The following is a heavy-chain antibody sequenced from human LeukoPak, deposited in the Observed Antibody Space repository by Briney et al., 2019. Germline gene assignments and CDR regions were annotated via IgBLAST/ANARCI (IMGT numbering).Heavy chain of an antibody. CDR1: GGSIRSSYYY. CDR2: IYDSGST. J-gene: IGHJ3*02. V-gene: IGHV4-39*07. D-gene: IGHD5-18*01. CDR3: ARGGWIHDAFDI. Sequence: SETLSLTCTVSGGSIRSSYYYWGWIRQPPGKGLEWIGSIYDSGSTYYNPSLKSRVTISVDTSKNQFSLKLSSVTAADTAVYYCARGGWIHDAFDIWGQGTMVTVSS.